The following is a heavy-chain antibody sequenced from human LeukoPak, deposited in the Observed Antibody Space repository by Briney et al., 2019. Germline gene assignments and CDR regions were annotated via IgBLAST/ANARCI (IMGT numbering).Heavy chain of an antibody. CDR3: ARDHYYDSSGYYY. CDR1: GGTFSSYA. D-gene: IGHD3-22*01. Sequence: SVKVSCKASGGTFSSYAISWVRQAPGQGLEWMGGIIPIFGTANYAQKFQGRVTITTGGSTSTAYMELSSLRSEDTAVYYCARDHYYDSSGYYYWGQGTLVTVSS. CDR2: IIPIFGTA. V-gene: IGHV1-69*05. J-gene: IGHJ4*02.